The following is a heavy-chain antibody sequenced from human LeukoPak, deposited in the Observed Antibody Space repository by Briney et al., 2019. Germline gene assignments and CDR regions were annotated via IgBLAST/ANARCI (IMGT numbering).Heavy chain of an antibody. Sequence: GGSLRLSCAASGFIFSNYYMSGVRQAPGKGLEWVATIKQDGSDQYYVDSLKGRFTISRDNANNSLYLQMNILRVEDTAVYYCARGAWRQFDNWGQGTLVTVSS. CDR3: ARGAWRQFDN. V-gene: IGHV3-7*05. J-gene: IGHJ4*02. D-gene: IGHD5-24*01. CDR2: IKQDGSDQ. CDR1: GFIFSNYY.